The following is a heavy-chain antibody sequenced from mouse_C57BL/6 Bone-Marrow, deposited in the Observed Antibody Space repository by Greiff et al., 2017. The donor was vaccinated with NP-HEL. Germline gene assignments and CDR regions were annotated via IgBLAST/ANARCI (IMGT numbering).Heavy chain of an antibody. CDR3: ARIPPYYYGSSPYYAMDY. CDR2: IWSGGST. Sequence: VQLQESGPGLVQPSQSLSITCTVSGFSLTSYGVHWVRQSPGKGLEWLGVIWSGGSTDYNAAFISRMSISKDNSKIQVFFKMYSLQADDTSIYYCARIPPYYYGSSPYYAMDYWGQGTSVTVSS. J-gene: IGHJ4*01. D-gene: IGHD1-1*01. V-gene: IGHV2-2*01. CDR1: GFSLTSYG.